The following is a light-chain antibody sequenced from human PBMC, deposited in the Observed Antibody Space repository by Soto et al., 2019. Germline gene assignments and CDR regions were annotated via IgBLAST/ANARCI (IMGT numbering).Light chain of an antibody. CDR2: DVS. CDR1: SSDVGDYNY. V-gene: IGLV2-11*01. CDR3: CAFSGSYTFWV. Sequence: QSALTQPRSVSGSPGQSVTISCTGTSSDVGDYNYVSWYQQYPGKAPKLVIYDVSKRPSGVPDRFSGSKSGNTASLAISGLQAQDEVYYYWCAFSGSYTFWVFGGGTKLTVL. J-gene: IGLJ3*02.